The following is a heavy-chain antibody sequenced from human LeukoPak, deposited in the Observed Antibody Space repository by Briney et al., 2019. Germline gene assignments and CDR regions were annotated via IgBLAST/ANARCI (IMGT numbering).Heavy chain of an antibody. J-gene: IGHJ4*02. V-gene: IGHV3-66*01. Sequence: GGSLRLSCAASGFTVSSNHMSWVRQAPGQGLEWVSVIYIGGTIHYADSVKGRFTISRDNSQNTVYLEMNSLRAGDTAVYYCARDGENHYYDYWGQGTLVTVST. CDR1: GFTVSSNH. CDR3: ARDGENHYYDY. CDR2: IYIGGTI. D-gene: IGHD7-27*01.